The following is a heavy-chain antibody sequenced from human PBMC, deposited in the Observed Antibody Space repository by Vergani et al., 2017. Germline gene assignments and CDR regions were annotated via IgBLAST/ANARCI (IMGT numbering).Heavy chain of an antibody. Sequence: VQLLESGGNLIQPGGSLRLSCAASGFTFSSYGMHWVRQAPGKGLEWVAVISYDGSNKYYADSVKGRFTISRDNSKNTLYLQMNSLRAEDTAVYYCARGGGYCSGGSCYSDPSNYGMDVWGQGTTVTVSS. CDR3: ARGGGYCSGGSCYSDPSNYGMDV. CDR1: GFTFSSYG. J-gene: IGHJ6*02. CDR2: ISYDGSNK. D-gene: IGHD2-15*01. V-gene: IGHV3-30*03.